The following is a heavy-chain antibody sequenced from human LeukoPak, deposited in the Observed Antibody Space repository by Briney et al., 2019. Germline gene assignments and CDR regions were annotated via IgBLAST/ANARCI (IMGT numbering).Heavy chain of an antibody. CDR3: ANSYYYDSSGYYFFVY. Sequence: PGGSLRLSCAASGFTFSSYAMSWVRQAPGKGLEWVSVISGSGGSTYYADSVKGRFTISRDNSKNTLYLQMNSLRAEDTAVYYCANSYYYDSSGYYFFVYWGQGTLVTVSS. CDR1: GFTFSSYA. D-gene: IGHD3-22*01. V-gene: IGHV3-23*01. J-gene: IGHJ4*02. CDR2: ISGSGGST.